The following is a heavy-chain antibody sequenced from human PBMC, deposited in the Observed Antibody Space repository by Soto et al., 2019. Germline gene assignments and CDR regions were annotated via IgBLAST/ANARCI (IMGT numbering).Heavy chain of an antibody. J-gene: IGHJ4*02. Sequence: TSETLSLTCTVSGGSISSGDYFWSWIRQPPGKGLEWIGYIYYSGSTYYNPSLKSRVTISVDTSKNQFSLKLSSVTAADTAVYYCARVKAGVVYWGQGTLVTVS. V-gene: IGHV4-30-4*01. CDR3: ARVKAGVVY. CDR1: GGSISSGDYF. CDR2: IYYSGST. D-gene: IGHD6-13*01.